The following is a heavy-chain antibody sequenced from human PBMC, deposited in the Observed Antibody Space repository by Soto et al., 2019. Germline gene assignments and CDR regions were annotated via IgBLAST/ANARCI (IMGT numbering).Heavy chain of an antibody. D-gene: IGHD2-15*01. CDR3: ARGGGSCYDY. CDR2: INHSGST. CDR1: GGSFSGYY. Sequence: KPSETLSLTSAVYGGSFSGYYWSWIRQPPGKGLEWIGEINHSGSTNYNPSLKSRVTISVDTSKNQFSLKLSSVTAADTAVYYCARGGGSCYDYWGQGTLVTVSS. V-gene: IGHV4-34*01. J-gene: IGHJ4*02.